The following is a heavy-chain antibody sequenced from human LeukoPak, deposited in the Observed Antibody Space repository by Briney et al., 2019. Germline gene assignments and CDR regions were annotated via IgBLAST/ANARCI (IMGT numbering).Heavy chain of an antibody. CDR1: GGSISSYY. CDR2: IYYSGNT. J-gene: IGHJ4*02. CDR3: ARDRADYGDKYYFDC. D-gene: IGHD4-17*01. V-gene: IGHV4-59*01. Sequence: SETLSLTCTVSGGSISSYYWSWIRQPPGKGLGWIGHIYYSGNTNYNPSLKSRVTISVDTSKNQFSLKLSSVTAADTAVYYCARDRADYGDKYYFDCWGQGTLVTVSS.